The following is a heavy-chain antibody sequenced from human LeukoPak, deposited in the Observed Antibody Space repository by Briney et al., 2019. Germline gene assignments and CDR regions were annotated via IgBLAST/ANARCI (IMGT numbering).Heavy chain of an antibody. CDR1: DLTFSNYA. V-gene: IGHV3-23*01. J-gene: IGHJ4*02. Sequence: GGSLRLSCAASDLTFSNYAMNWVRQAPGKGLEWVSSISGSGDNTYYADSVKGRFTISRDNSKNTLYLQMNSLRADDTAVFYCAKGKGMAATDYFDYWGQGTLVTVPP. D-gene: IGHD6-25*01. CDR3: AKGKGMAATDYFDY. CDR2: ISGSGDNT.